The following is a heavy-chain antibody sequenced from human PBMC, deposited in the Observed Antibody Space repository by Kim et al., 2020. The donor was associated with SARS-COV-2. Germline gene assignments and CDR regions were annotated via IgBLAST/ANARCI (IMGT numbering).Heavy chain of an antibody. V-gene: IGHV3-53*01. Sequence: GGSLRLSCAASGFTVSSNSVSWVRQAPGKGLEWVSTIYSDGGTRYADSVKGRFTISRDNTKNTFYLQMNSLRAEDTAVYFCTSLRGSYSYACGQGTLVTVSS. CDR3: TSLRGSYSYA. CDR1: GFTVSSNS. D-gene: IGHD1-26*01. J-gene: IGHJ5*02. CDR2: IYSDGGT.